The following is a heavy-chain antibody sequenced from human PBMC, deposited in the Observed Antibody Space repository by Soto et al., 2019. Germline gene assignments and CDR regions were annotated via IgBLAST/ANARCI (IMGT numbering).Heavy chain of an antibody. CDR2: ISYDGSNK. D-gene: IGHD3-10*01. CDR3: VGGQYYFDY. J-gene: IGHJ4*02. CDR1: GFPFSSYG. V-gene: IGHV3-30*03. Sequence: QVQLVECGGGVVQPGRSLRLSCAASGFPFSSYGMHWVREAPGKGLEWVAVISYDGSNKYYGDSVKGRFTISRDNSASTLYLQMNSLRPEDTALYYCVGGQYYFDYRGQGTLVTVSP.